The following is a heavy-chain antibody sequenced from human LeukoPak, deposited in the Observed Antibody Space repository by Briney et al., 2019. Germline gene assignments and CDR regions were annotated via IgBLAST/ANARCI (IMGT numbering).Heavy chain of an antibody. Sequence: GASVKVSCKASGYTFTGYYMHWVRQAPGQGLEWMGWINPNSGGTNYAQKFQGRVTMTRDTSISTAYMELSRLRSEDTAVYYRARCDSGSNLNDFDYWGQGTLVTVSS. CDR1: GYTFTGYY. CDR3: ARCDSGSNLNDFDY. D-gene: IGHD6-19*01. V-gene: IGHV1-2*02. J-gene: IGHJ4*02. CDR2: INPNSGGT.